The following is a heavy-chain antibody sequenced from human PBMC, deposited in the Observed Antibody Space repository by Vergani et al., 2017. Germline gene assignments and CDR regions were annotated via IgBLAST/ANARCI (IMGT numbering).Heavy chain of an antibody. D-gene: IGHD3-16*01. V-gene: IGHV1-18*01. CDR2: IIAYNGNT. J-gene: IGHJ5*02. CDR1: GYTFTSYG. Sequence: QVQLVQSGAEVKKPGASVKVSCKASGYTFTSYGISWVRQAPGQGLEWMGLIIAYNGNTNYAQKLQGRVTITTDTSTSTAYMELRSLRSDDTAVYYCAGDPESFGGANWCDPWGEGTLVTVSS. CDR3: AGDPESFGGANWCDP.